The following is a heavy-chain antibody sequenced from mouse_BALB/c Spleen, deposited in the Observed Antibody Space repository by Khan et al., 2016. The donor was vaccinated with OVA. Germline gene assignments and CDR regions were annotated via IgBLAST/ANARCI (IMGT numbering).Heavy chain of an antibody. CDR3: ARVDYGYGFAY. CDR2: IRKKASGYTT. CDR1: GFTFSDYY. D-gene: IGHD1-2*01. J-gene: IGHJ3*01. Sequence: EVELVESGGGLVEPGGSLRLSCATSGFTFSDYYMSWVRQPPGKALEWLGFIRKKASGYTTEYSASVKGRFTISRDTSQSILYLQMHSLRAEDRATYYCARVDYGYGFAYWGQGTLVTVSA. V-gene: IGHV7-3*02.